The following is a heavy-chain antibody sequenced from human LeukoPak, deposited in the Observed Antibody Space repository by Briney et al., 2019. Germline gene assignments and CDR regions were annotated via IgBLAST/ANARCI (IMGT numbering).Heavy chain of an antibody. CDR1: GGSISSGSHY. CDR3: ARAGGYGDYINWFDP. CDR2: VYASGST. V-gene: IGHV4-61*02. Sequence: SETLSLTCTVSGGSISSGSHYWSWIRQPAGKGLEYLGRVYASGSTNYNPSLKSRVTISVDTSKNQFALRLSSVTAADTAIYYCARAGGYGDYINWFDPWGQGNLVTVSS. J-gene: IGHJ5*02. D-gene: IGHD4-17*01.